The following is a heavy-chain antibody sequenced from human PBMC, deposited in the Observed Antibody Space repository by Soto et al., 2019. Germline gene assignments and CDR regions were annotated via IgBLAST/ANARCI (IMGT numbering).Heavy chain of an antibody. V-gene: IGHV3-23*01. CDR1: GFTFSSYA. CDR3: AKDTQYCSSTGCYELGIEYFDY. D-gene: IGHD2-2*01. Sequence: EVQLLESGGGLVQPGGSLRLSCAASGFTFSSYAMSWVRQAPGKGLEWVSAISGSGGSTYYADSVKGRFTISRDNSKNTLYLQMNSLRAEDTAVYYCAKDTQYCSSTGCYELGIEYFDYWGQGTLVTVSS. CDR2: ISGSGGST. J-gene: IGHJ4*02.